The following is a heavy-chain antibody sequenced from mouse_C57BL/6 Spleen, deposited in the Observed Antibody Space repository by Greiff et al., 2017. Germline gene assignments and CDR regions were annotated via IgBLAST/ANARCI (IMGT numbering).Heavy chain of an antibody. Sequence: VQLQQSGPELVKPGASVKISCKASGYSFTGYYMNWVKQSPEKSLEWIGEINPSTGGTTYNQKFKAKATLTVDKSSSTAYMQLKSLTSEDSAVYYCAREVYFDVWGTGTTVTVSS. CDR2: INPSTGGT. V-gene: IGHV1-42*01. CDR3: AREVYFDV. CDR1: GYSFTGYY. J-gene: IGHJ1*03.